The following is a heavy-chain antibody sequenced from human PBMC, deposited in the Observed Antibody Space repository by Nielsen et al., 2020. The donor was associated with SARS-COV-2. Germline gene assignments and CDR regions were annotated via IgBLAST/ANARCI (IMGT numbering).Heavy chain of an antibody. CDR3: VRDLGGYFDL. J-gene: IGHJ2*01. CDR1: GFTFSSYA. V-gene: IGHV3-64*04. CDR2: ISSNGGST. D-gene: IGHD3-16*01. Sequence: GESLKISCSASGFTFSSYAMHWVRQAPGKGLEYVSAISSNGGSTYYADSVKGRFTISRDNSKNTLYLQMNSLRAEDTAVYYCVRDLGGYFDLWGHGTLVTVSS.